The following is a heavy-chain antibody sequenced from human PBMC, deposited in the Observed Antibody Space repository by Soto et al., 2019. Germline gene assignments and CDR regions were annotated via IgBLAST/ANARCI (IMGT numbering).Heavy chain of an antibody. CDR1: GFTFSSYA. D-gene: IGHD1-26*01. V-gene: IGHV3-30-3*01. J-gene: IGHJ6*02. CDR3: ARDLAGATGEGMDV. CDR2: ISYDGSNK. Sequence: QVQLVESGGGVVQPGRSLRLSCAASGFTFSSYAMHWVRQAPGKGLEWVAVISYDGSNKYYADSVKGRFTISRDNSKNTLYLQMNSLRAEDTAVYYCARDLAGATGEGMDVWGQGTTVTVSS.